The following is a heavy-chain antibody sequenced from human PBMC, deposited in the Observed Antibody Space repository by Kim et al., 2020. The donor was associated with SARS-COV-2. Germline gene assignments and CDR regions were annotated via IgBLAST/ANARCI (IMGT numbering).Heavy chain of an antibody. CDR1: GYTFTSYA. D-gene: IGHD6-19*01. CDR2: INTNTGNP. CDR3: ASGYSSGWNYNWFDP. J-gene: IGHJ5*02. V-gene: IGHV7-4-1*02. Sequence: ASVKVSCKASGYTFTSYAMNWVRQAPGQGLEWMGWINTNTGNPTYAQGFTGRFVFSLDTSVSTAYLQISSLKAEDTAVYYCASGYSSGWNYNWFDPWGQGTLVTVSS.